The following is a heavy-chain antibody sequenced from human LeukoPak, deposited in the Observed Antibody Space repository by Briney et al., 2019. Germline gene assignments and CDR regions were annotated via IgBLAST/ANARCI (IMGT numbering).Heavy chain of an antibody. J-gene: IGHJ4*02. D-gene: IGHD6-6*01. Sequence: GGSLRLSCAASGFTFSSYAMNWVRQAPGKGLEWVSVISGSGGRIYYADSVKGRFTISRDNSKSTLYLQMNSLRAEDTAVYYCARGARHDYWGQGTLVTVSS. CDR3: ARGARHDY. V-gene: IGHV3-23*01. CDR2: ISGSGGRI. CDR1: GFTFSSYA.